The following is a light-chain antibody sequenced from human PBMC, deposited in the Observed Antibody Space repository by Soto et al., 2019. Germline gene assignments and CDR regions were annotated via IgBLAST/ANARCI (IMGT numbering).Light chain of an antibody. Sequence: QSALTQPASVSRSPGQSITISCTGTGSDVGFSKVVSWHQQHPGKAPKLIIYEVSDRPSGVSNRFSGSKSGNTASLTISGLQAEDEAAYYCSSYTSSTTWVFGGGTKLTVL. CDR3: SSYTSSTTWV. CDR2: EVS. V-gene: IGLV2-14*01. CDR1: GSDVGFSKV. J-gene: IGLJ3*02.